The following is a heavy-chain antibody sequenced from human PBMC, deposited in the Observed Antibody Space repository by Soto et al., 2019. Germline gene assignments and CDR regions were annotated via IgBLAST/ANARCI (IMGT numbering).Heavy chain of an antibody. CDR1: EFTFSKHG. CDR3: AKGPPLLMVYPVLDS. D-gene: IGHD2-8*01. Sequence: PGGSLRLSCAASEFTFSKHGMHWVRQAPGKGLEWVAVISYDGSNKYYGDSVKDRFTISRGNSKNTLYLHMNSLRPEDTAVYFCAKGPPLLMVYPVLDSWGQGTLVTVSS. V-gene: IGHV3-30*18. J-gene: IGHJ4*02. CDR2: ISYDGSNK.